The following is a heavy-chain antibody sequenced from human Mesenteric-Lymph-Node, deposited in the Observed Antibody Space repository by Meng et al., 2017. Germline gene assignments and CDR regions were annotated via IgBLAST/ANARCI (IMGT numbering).Heavy chain of an antibody. V-gene: IGHV4-39*01. CDR1: GGPINSSSYY. CDR2: IYYSGRT. J-gene: IGHJ5*02. CDR3: ARPIAAAGWFDP. Sequence: QLLESAPECVKHSETPSLTCTVSGGPINSSSYYWCWILQPPGTWLEWIGSIYYSGRTYYNPYLKSGVTISVDTYKNQFYLKLSYVTAADTAVYYCARPIAAAGWFDPWGQGTLVTVSS. D-gene: IGHD6-13*01.